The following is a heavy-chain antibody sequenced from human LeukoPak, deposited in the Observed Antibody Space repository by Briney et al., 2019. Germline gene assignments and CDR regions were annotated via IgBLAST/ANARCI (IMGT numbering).Heavy chain of an antibody. CDR2: ISSSSSYI. CDR3: AGRRTYYDFWSGYEGVDAFDI. CDR1: GFTFSSYS. J-gene: IGHJ3*02. Sequence: GGSLRLSCAASGFTFSSYSMNWVRQAPGKGLEWVSSISSSSSYIYYADSVKGRFTISRDNAKNSLYLQMNSLRAEDTAVYYCAGRRTYYDFWSGYEGVDAFDIWGQGTMVTVSS. V-gene: IGHV3-21*01. D-gene: IGHD3-3*01.